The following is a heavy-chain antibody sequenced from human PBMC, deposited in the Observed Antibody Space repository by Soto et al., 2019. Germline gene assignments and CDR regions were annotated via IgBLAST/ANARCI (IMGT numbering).Heavy chain of an antibody. D-gene: IGHD3-10*01. V-gene: IGHV3-7*03. Sequence: WGSLRLSCAASGVTFSSYSMNWVRQAPGKGPESVANIKQDGSEKYYVDSEKGRFTISRDNAKNSLYLQMNSLSAEDTAVYYSSRHPPPTYYYGSGPPDYWGQGTLVTVSS. CDR2: IKQDGSEK. CDR1: GVTFSSYS. J-gene: IGHJ4*02. CDR3: SRHPPPTYYYGSGPPDY.